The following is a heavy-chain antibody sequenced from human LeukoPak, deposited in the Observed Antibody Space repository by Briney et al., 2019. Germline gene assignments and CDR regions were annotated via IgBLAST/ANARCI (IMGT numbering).Heavy chain of an antibody. D-gene: IGHD3-3*01. CDR1: GGTFSSYA. V-gene: IGHV1-69*06. Sequence: ASVKVSCKASGGTFSSYAISWVRQAPGQGLEWMGGIIPIFGTANYAQKFQGRVTITADKSTSTAYMELSSLRSEDTAVYYCARAGGDDFWSGYYYYYYMDVWGKGTTGTVSS. CDR3: ARAGGDDFWSGYYYYYYMDV. J-gene: IGHJ6*03. CDR2: IIPIFGTA.